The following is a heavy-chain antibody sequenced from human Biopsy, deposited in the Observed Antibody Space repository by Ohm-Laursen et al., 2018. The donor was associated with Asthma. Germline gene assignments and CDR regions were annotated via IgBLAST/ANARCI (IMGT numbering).Heavy chain of an antibody. CDR1: GFTFSNYG. J-gene: IGHJ4*02. V-gene: IGHV3-30*03. Sequence: SLRLSCAASGFTFSNYGMHWVRQAPGKGLDWVAVISFDGSNKNYTDSVKGRFTISRDNAKDSLYLQMNSLRAEDTAVYYCARDGPELPTELDYWGPGTLVTVSS. CDR2: ISFDGSNK. D-gene: IGHD1-14*01. CDR3: ARDGPELPTELDY.